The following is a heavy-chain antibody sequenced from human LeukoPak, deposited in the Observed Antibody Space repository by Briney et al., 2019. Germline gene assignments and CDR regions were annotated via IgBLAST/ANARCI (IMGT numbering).Heavy chain of an antibody. CDR1: GGTFSSYA. CDR2: IIPIFGTA. Sequence: SVKVSCKASGGTFSSYAISWVRQAPGQGLEWMGGIIPIFGTANYAQKFQGRVTITADESTSTAYMELSSRRSEDTAVYYCEGDGPIYDFWSGYYQFDYWGQGTLVTVSS. V-gene: IGHV1-69*13. D-gene: IGHD3-3*01. CDR3: EGDGPIYDFWSGYYQFDY. J-gene: IGHJ4*02.